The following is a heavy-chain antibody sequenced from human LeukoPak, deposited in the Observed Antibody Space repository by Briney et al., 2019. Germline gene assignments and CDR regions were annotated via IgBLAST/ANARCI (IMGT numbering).Heavy chain of an antibody. CDR2: ISAYNGNT. Sequence: ASVKVSCKASGYTFTSYGISWVRQAPGQGLEWMGWISAYNGNTNYAQKLQGRVTMTIGTSTSTAYMELRSLRSDDTAVYYCARVESQYYYDSSGTVDYWGQGTLVTVSS. V-gene: IGHV1-18*01. CDR1: GYTFTSYG. J-gene: IGHJ4*02. CDR3: ARVESQYYYDSSGTVDY. D-gene: IGHD3-22*01.